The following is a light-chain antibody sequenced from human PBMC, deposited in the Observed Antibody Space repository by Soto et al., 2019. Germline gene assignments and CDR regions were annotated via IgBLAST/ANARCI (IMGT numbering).Light chain of an antibody. V-gene: IGLV1-44*01. CDR3: AGRDGSLNGPV. Sequence: QSVLTQPPSASGTPGQRVTISCSGSSSNIGSNTVNWYQQLPGTAPKLLIYSDNQRPSGVPDRFSGSKSGTSASLAISGLQAEDEADYYCAGRDGSLNGPVFGGGTKLTVL. J-gene: IGLJ3*02. CDR1: SSNIGSNT. CDR2: SDN.